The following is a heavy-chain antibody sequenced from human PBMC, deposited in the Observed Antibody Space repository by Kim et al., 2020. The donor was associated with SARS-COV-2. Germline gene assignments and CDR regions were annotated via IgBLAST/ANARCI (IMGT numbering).Heavy chain of an antibody. V-gene: IGHV4-34*01. D-gene: IGHD1-7*01. Sequence: SETLSLTCAVYGGSFSGYYWSWIRQPPGKGLEWIGEINHSGSTNYNPSLKSRVTISVDTSKNQFSLKLSSVTAADTAVYYCARGRRTYFDYWGQGTLVTVSS. CDR2: INHSGST. J-gene: IGHJ4*02. CDR3: ARGRRTYFDY. CDR1: GGSFSGYY.